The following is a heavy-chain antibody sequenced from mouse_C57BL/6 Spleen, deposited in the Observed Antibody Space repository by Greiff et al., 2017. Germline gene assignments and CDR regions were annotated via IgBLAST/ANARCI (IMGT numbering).Heavy chain of an antibody. CDR3: ASSYYNNYVRGDY. D-gene: IGHD2-5*01. CDR2: IRPNSGST. V-gene: IGHV1-64*01. CDR1: GYTFTSYW. J-gene: IGHJ2*01. Sequence: VQLQQPGAELVKPGASVKLSCKASGYTFTSYWMHWVKPRPGQGLEWIGLIRPNSGSTNYNEKFKSKATLTVDKSSSTVYMQLSSLTSEDSAVYYCASSYYNNYVRGDYWGQGTTLTVSS.